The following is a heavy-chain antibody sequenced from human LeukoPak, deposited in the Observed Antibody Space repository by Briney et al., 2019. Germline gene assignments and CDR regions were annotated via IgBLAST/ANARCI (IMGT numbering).Heavy chain of an antibody. CDR1: GFTFSSYS. CDR2: ISGSGGST. D-gene: IGHD6-13*01. Sequence: PGGSLRLSCAASGFTFSSYSMNWVRQAPGKGLEWVSAISGSGGSTYYADSVKGRFTISRDNSKNTLYLQMNSLRAEDTAVYYCAKVSGIAAANFDYWGQGTLVTVSS. V-gene: IGHV3-23*01. CDR3: AKVSGIAAANFDY. J-gene: IGHJ4*02.